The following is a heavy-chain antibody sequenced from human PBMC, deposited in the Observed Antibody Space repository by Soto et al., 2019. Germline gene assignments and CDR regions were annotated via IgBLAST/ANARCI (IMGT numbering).Heavy chain of an antibody. J-gene: IGHJ6*02. CDR2: MNPNIGNT. Sequence: APVKVSSKVPGYTFPSYDINGVRKATGKGLEWMGWMNPNIGNTGYAQKFKARVTMTRTTSISTAYMELSSMRSDNKAGYYRSRGRVEYDILTRDTPNYCYYCMDFLGQGTTVTFSS. CDR3: SRGRVEYDILTRDTPNYCYYCMDF. CDR1: GYTFPSYD. D-gene: IGHD3-9*01. V-gene: IGHV1-8*01.